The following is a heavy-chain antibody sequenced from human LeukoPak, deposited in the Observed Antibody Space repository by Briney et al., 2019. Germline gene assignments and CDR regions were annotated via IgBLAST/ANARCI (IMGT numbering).Heavy chain of an antibody. Sequence: ASVKVSCKASGYTFTGYYMHWVRQAPGQGLEWMGWINPNSGGTNYAQKFQGRVTMTRDMSTSTVYMELSSLRSEDTAVYYCARDRGYGGNSITLFPAYYFDYWGQGTLVTVSS. CDR3: ARDRGYGGNSITLFPAYYFDY. D-gene: IGHD4-23*01. V-gene: IGHV1-2*02. J-gene: IGHJ4*02. CDR1: GYTFTGYY. CDR2: INPNSGGT.